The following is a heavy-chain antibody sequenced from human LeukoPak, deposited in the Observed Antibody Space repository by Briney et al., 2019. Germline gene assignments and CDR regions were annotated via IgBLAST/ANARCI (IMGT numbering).Heavy chain of an antibody. Sequence: GGSLRLSCAASGFTFSSYSMNWVRQAPGKGLEWVPYISSSSSTIYYADSVKGRCTISRDNAKNSLYLQMNSLRAEDTAVYYCARDRLITIFGEFDYWGQGTLVTVSS. J-gene: IGHJ4*02. D-gene: IGHD3-3*01. V-gene: IGHV3-48*01. CDR3: ARDRLITIFGEFDY. CDR2: ISSSSSTI. CDR1: GFTFSSYS.